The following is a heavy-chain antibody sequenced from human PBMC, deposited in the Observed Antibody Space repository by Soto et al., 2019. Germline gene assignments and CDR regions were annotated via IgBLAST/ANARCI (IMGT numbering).Heavy chain of an antibody. Sequence: SETLSLTCTVSGGSISSSYWSWIRQPPGKGLEWIGYIYYTGRTYYNPSLNSQVTISVDTSKNQFSLNVISVTAADTAVYYCRRSSRYSTDVWGQGTTVTVSS. V-gene: IGHV4-59*08. CDR2: IYYTGRT. CDR1: GGSISSSY. CDR3: RRSSRYSTDV. D-gene: IGHD6-13*01. J-gene: IGHJ6*02.